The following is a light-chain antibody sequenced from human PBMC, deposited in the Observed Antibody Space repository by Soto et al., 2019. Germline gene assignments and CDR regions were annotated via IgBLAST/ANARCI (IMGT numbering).Light chain of an antibody. CDR2: LNSDGSH. Sequence: PVLTQSPSASASLGASVKLTCTLSSGHSSYAIAWHQQQPEKGPRYLMKLNSDGSHSKGDGIPDRFSGSSSGAERYLTISSLQSEDEADYYCQTWDTGIRVVFGGGTKLTVL. J-gene: IGLJ2*01. V-gene: IGLV4-69*01. CDR1: SGHSSYA. CDR3: QTWDTGIRVV.